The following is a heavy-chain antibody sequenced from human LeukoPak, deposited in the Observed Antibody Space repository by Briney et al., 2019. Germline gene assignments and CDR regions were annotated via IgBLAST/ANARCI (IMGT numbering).Heavy chain of an antibody. CDR3: AKDLSVTTRYYFDY. Sequence: GGSLRLSCTASGFTFSTYSMNWVRQAPGKGLEWVSSIGSTTNYIYHADSVKGRFTISRDNSKNTLYLQMNSLRAEDTAVYYCAKDLSVTTRYYFDYWGQGTLVTVSS. J-gene: IGHJ4*02. CDR2: IGSTTNYI. D-gene: IGHD1-1*01. CDR1: GFTFSTYS. V-gene: IGHV3-21*04.